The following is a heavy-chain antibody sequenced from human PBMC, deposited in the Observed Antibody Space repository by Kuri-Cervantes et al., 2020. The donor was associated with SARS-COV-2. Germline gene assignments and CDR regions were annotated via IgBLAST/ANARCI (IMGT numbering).Heavy chain of an antibody. Sequence: ESLKISCTVSGGSISSSRYYWGWIRQPPGKGLEWIGSIYYSGSTYYNPSLKSRVTISVDTSKNQFSLKLSSVTAADTAVYYCARAFRYYDFWSGSDAFDIWGQGTMVTVSS. D-gene: IGHD3-3*01. CDR3: ARAFRYYDFWSGSDAFDI. J-gene: IGHJ3*02. V-gene: IGHV4-39*07. CDR2: IYYSGST. CDR1: GGSISSSRYY.